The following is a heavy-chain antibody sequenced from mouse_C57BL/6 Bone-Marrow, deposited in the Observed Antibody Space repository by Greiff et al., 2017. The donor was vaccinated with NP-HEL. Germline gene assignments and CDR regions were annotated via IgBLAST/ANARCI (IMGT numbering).Heavy chain of an antibody. Sequence: QVHVKQSGAELVRPGTSVKVSCKASGYAFTNYLIEWVKQRPGQGLEWIGVINPGSGGTNYNEKFKGKATLTADKSSSTAYMQLSSLTSEDSAVYFCARREIYDGYAWFAYWGQGTLVTVSA. CDR3: ARREIYDGYAWFAY. J-gene: IGHJ3*01. D-gene: IGHD2-3*01. V-gene: IGHV1-54*01. CDR1: GYAFTNYL. CDR2: INPGSGGT.